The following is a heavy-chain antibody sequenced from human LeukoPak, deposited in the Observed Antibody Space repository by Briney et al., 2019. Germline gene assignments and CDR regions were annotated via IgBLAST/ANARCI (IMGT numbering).Heavy chain of an antibody. V-gene: IGHV3-11*01. CDR1: GFTSSDYY. D-gene: IGHD1-7*01. CDR3: ARGRNWNYGFDY. Sequence: PGGSLRLSCAASGFTSSDYYMTWVRQAPGEGLEWVSYISRSGNTIYYADSVKGRFTISRDNAKNSLSLQMTTLRAEDPAVYYCARGRNWNYGFDYWGQGTLVTVSS. CDR2: ISRSGNTI. J-gene: IGHJ4*02.